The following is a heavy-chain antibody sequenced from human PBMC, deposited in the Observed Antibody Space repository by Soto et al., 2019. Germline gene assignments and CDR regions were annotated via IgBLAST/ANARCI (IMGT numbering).Heavy chain of an antibody. D-gene: IGHD4-17*01. CDR3: ARDSPGYGDYVLFEY. V-gene: IGHV6-1*01. J-gene: IGHJ4*02. CDR1: GDSVSSNSVA. CDR2: TYYRSKWSN. Sequence: SQTLSLTCAISGDSVSSNSVAWNWIRQSPSRGLEWLGRTYYRSKWSNDYAVSVESRITINPDTSKNQFSLQLDSVTPEDTAVYYCARDSPGYGDYVLFEYWGQGTRVTVSS.